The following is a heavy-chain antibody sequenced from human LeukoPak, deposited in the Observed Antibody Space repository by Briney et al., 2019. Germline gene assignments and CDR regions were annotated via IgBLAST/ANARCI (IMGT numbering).Heavy chain of an antibody. V-gene: IGHV3-33*01. CDR1: GFTFSTYG. CDR3: ARASGPFDY. Sequence: GRSLRLSCAASGFTFSTYGIHWVRQAPGKGLEWVAVIWYDGSNKFYADSVKGRFTISRDNSKNTLYLQMNSLRAEDTAAYYCARASGPFDYWGQGTLVTVSS. J-gene: IGHJ4*02. CDR2: IWYDGSNK.